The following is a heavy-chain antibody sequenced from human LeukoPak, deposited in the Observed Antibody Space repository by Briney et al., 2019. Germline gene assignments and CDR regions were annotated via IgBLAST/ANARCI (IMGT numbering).Heavy chain of an antibody. V-gene: IGHV3-23*01. CDR3: NPTPNHLPVPIDY. CDR2: ISGSGGST. CDR1: GFTFSSYA. J-gene: IGHJ4*02. D-gene: IGHD1-14*01. Sequence: GGSLRLSCAASGFTFSSYAMSWVRQAPGKGLEWVSAISGSGGSTYYADSVKGRFTISRDNSKNTLYLQMNSLRAEDTAVYYCNPTPNHLPVPIDYWGQGTLVTVSS.